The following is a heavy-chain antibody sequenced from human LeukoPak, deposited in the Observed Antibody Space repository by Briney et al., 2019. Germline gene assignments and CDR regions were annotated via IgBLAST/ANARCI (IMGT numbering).Heavy chain of an antibody. CDR2: ISSSSSYI. CDR3: ARAAYSNYAFDY. Sequence: KPGGSLRLSCAASGFTFSSYSMNLVRQAPGKGLEWVSSISSSSSYIYYADSVKGRFTISRDNAKNSLYLQMNSLRAEDTAVYYCARAAYSNYAFDYWGQGTLVTVSS. J-gene: IGHJ4*02. V-gene: IGHV3-21*01. CDR1: GFTFSSYS. D-gene: IGHD4-11*01.